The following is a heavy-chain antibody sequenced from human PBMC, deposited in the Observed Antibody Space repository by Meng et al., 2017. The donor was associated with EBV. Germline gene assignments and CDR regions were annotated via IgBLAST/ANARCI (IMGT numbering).Heavy chain of an antibody. CDR2: LIPMSDAP. CDR1: GGTFRSDA. V-gene: IGHV1-69*01. J-gene: IGHJ4*02. CDR3: ASESGRGFTPDY. Sequence: QWQLVQSGAEVKKPGSSVKVACKTSGGTFRSDAVSWVRQAPGQGLEWMGGLIPMSDAPHYAQKFQGRVTMTADESTNTHYMDLSGLRFEDTAVYYCASESGRGFTPDYWGQGTLVTVSS. D-gene: IGHD3-10*01.